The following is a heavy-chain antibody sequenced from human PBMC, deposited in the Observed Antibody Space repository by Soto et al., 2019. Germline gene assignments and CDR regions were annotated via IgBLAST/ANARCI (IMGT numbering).Heavy chain of an antibody. CDR3: AREESAHVRAPFDY. V-gene: IGHV3-30-3*01. D-gene: IGHD6-6*01. Sequence: GGSLRLSCAASGFTFSSYAMHWVRQAPGKGLEWVAVISYDGSNKYYADSVKGRFTISRDNSKNTLYLQMNSLRAEDTAVYYCAREESAHVRAPFDYWGQGTLVTVSS. CDR2: ISYDGSNK. J-gene: IGHJ4*02. CDR1: GFTFSSYA.